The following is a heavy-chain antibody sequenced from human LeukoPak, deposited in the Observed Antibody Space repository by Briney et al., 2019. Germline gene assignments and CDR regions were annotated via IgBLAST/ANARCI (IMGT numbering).Heavy chain of an antibody. CDR3: ARARNYCSGGSCYYFDY. CDR2: IIPIFGTA. D-gene: IGHD2-15*01. V-gene: IGHV1-69*01. CDR1: GGTFSSYA. J-gene: IGHJ4*02. Sequence: SVKVSCKASGGTFSSYAISWVRQAPGQGLEWMGGIIPIFGTANYAQKFQGRVTITADESTSTAYMELSRLRSDDTAVYYCARARNYCSGGSCYYFDYWGQGTLVTVSS.